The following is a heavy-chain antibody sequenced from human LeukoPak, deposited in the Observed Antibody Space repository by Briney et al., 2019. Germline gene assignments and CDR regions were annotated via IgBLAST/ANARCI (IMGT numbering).Heavy chain of an antibody. V-gene: IGHV3-74*01. CDR2: IYSDGTTT. Sequence: GGTLRLSCAASAFTFSSYWMHWVRQGPGKGLVWVARIYSDGTTTNYADSVKGRFTISRDNARNTLYLQMNSLTADDTAVYYCARGYYSGSRIDYWGQGTPVTVSS. J-gene: IGHJ4*02. CDR3: ARGYYSGSRIDY. CDR1: AFTFSSYW. D-gene: IGHD6-13*01.